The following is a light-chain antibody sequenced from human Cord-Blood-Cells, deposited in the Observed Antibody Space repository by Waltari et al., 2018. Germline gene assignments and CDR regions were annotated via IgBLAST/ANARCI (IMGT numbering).Light chain of an antibody. CDR2: DVS. CDR3: CSYAGSYTFDV. CDR1: SSDVGGYNY. Sequence: QSALTQPRSVSGSTALPVTLSCTGTSSDVGGYNYVSWYQQPPGQAPKLMIYDVSKRPSGVPDRFSGSKSGNTASLTISGLQAEDEADYYCCSYAGSYTFDVFGTGTKVTVL. V-gene: IGLV2-11*01. J-gene: IGLJ1*01.